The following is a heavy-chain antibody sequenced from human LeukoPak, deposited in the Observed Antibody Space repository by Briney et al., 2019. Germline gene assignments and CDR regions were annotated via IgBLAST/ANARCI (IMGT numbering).Heavy chain of an antibody. Sequence: SQTLSLTCTVSGGSISSGGYYWGWIRQHPGKGLEWIGYIYYSGSTYYNPSLKSRVTISVDTSKNQFSLKLSSVTAADTAVYYCARRNPYCSSTSCYDWFDPWGQGTLVTVSS. D-gene: IGHD2-2*01. CDR1: GGSISSGGYY. CDR2: IYYSGST. CDR3: ARRNPYCSSTSCYDWFDP. J-gene: IGHJ5*02. V-gene: IGHV4-31*03.